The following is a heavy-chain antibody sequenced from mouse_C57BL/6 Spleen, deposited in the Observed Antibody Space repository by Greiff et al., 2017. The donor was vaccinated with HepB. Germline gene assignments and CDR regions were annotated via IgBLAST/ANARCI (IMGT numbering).Heavy chain of an antibody. Sequence: QVQLKESGPELVKPGASVKISCKASGYAFSSSWMNWVKQRPGKGLEWIGRIYPGDGDTNYNGKFKGKATLTADKSSSTAYMQLSSLTSEDSAVYFCARYHDGYGGFAYWGQGTLVTVSA. CDR1: GYAFSSSW. CDR3: ARYHDGYGGFAY. D-gene: IGHD2-3*01. V-gene: IGHV1-82*01. J-gene: IGHJ3*01. CDR2: IYPGDGDT.